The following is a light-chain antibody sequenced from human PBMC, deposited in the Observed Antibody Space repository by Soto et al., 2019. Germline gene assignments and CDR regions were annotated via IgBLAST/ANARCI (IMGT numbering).Light chain of an antibody. CDR3: MQALQTPRLT. CDR1: QSLLHSNGYNY. J-gene: IGKJ4*01. CDR2: LGC. V-gene: IGKV2-28*01. Sequence: DIVMTQSPLSLPVTPGEPASISCRSSQSLLHSNGYNYLDWYLQKPGQSPQLLIYLGCNRASGVPDRFSGSGSGIDFTLKISRVEAGDVGVYYCMQALQTPRLTFGGGTKVEIK.